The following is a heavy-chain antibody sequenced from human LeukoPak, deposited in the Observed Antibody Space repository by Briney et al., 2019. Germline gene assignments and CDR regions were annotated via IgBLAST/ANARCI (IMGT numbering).Heavy chain of an antibody. CDR2: ISSSGSDI. D-gene: IGHD6-13*01. J-gene: IGHJ5*02. CDR1: GFTFSNYE. CDR3: ARGLEKYSSSWYNWFDP. V-gene: IGHV3-48*03. Sequence: GGSLRLSCAASGFTFSNYEMHWVRQAPGKGLEWVSYISSSGSDIYYADSVKGRFTISRDNAKNSLYLQMNSLRAEDTAVYYCARGLEKYSSSWYNWFDPWGQGTLVTVSS.